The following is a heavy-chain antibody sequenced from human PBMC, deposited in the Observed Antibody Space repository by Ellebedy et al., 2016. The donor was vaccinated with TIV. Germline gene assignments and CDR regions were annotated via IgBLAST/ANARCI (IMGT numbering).Heavy chain of an antibody. CDR3: TRDPDGDYDFDY. D-gene: IGHD4-17*01. Sequence: GESLKISCAASGFTLSDFGMTWVRQAPGKGLEWVSHVNSGEAKSYADSVKGRFTISRDNAKNSLYLQMNSLKAEDTAVYYCTRDPDGDYDFDYWGQGTLVTVSS. CDR1: GFTLSDFG. CDR2: VNSGEAK. J-gene: IGHJ4*02. V-gene: IGHV3-69-1*01.